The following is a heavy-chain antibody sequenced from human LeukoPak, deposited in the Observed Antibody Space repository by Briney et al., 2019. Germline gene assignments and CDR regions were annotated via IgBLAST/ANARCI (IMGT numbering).Heavy chain of an antibody. CDR2: ISVYNGNT. D-gene: IGHD3-10*01. CDR3: ARDEFYGSASAGDDGFDM. V-gene: IGHV1-18*01. J-gene: IGHJ3*02. Sequence: ASVKVSCKASGYNFIGYGITWVRQAPGQGLEWMGRISVYNGNTKYAKKFQGRVTMTRDTSTNTAYMELRSLRYDDTGVYYCARDEFYGSASAGDDGFDMWGQGTMVTV. CDR1: GYNFIGYG.